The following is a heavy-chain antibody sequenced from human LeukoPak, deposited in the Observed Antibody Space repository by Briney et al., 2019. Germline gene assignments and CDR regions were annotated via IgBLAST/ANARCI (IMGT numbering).Heavy chain of an antibody. CDR1: GGSISSGGYS. V-gene: IGHV4-30-4*07. D-gene: IGHD3-9*01. J-gene: IGHJ4*02. Sequence: SETLSLTCAVSGGSISSGGYSWSWIRQPPGKGLEWIGYIYYSGSTYYNPSLKSRVTISVDTSKNQFSLKLSSVTAADTAVYYCAREVLTGYYRPFPDYWGQGTLVTVSS. CDR3: AREVLTGYYRPFPDY. CDR2: IYYSGST.